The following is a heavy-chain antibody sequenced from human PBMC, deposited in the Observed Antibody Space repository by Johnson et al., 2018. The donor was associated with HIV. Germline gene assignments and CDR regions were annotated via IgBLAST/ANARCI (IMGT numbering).Heavy chain of an antibody. D-gene: IGHD3-22*01. V-gene: IGHV3-30*02. CDR1: GFTFSSYG. CDR3: ARDGYYDRSGYWGLDAFHI. J-gene: IGHJ3*02. Sequence: QVQLVESGGGVVQPGGSLRLSCAASGFTFSSYGMHWVRQAPGKGLEWVAFIRYDGSNKYYADSVKGRFTISRDNSKNTLYLQMNSLRVEDMAVYYCARDGYYDRSGYWGLDAFHIWGQGTTVTVSS. CDR2: IRYDGSNK.